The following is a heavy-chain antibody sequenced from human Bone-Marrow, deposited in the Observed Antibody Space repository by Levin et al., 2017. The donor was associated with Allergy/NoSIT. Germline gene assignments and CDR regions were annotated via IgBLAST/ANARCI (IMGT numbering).Heavy chain of an antibody. V-gene: IGHV3-15*01. Sequence: GESLKISCAASGFTFSNAWMSWVRQAPGKGLEWVGRIKSKTDGGTTDYAAPVKGRFTISRDDSKNTLYLQMNSLKTEDTAVYYCVWSRRLNHGYYYGMDVWGQGTTVTVSS. J-gene: IGHJ6*02. CDR1: GFTFSNAW. D-gene: IGHD1-14*01. CDR2: IKSKTDGGTT. CDR3: VWSRRLNHGYYYGMDV.